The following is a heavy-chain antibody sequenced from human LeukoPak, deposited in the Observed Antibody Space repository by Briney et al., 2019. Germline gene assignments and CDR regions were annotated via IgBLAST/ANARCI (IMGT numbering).Heavy chain of an antibody. CDR2: IYTSGST. CDR3: AIAGVLVDAFDI. CDR1: GGSIGSGSYY. Sequence: PSETLSLTCTVSGGSIGSGSYYWSWIRQPAGKGLEWIGRIYTSGSTNYNPSLKSRVTISVDTSKNQFSLKLSSVTAADTAVYYCAIAGVLVDAFDIWGQGTMVTVSS. V-gene: IGHV4-61*02. D-gene: IGHD2-8*02. J-gene: IGHJ3*02.